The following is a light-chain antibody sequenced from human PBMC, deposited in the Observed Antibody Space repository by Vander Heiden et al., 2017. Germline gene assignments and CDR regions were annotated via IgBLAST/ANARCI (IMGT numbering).Light chain of an antibody. CDR3: AAWDDSLNGSL. V-gene: IGLV1-44*01. Sequence: QSVLTQPPSASGTPGQRVTISCSGSSSTIGSNTVNWYQQLPGTAPKLLIYSNNQRPSGVPDRFSGSKSGTSASLAISGLQSEDEADYYCAAWDDSLNGSLFGGGTKLTVL. J-gene: IGLJ2*01. CDR1: SSTIGSNT. CDR2: SNN.